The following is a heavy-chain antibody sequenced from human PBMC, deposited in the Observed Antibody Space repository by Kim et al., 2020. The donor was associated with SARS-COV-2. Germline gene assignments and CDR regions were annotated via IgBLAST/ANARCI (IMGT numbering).Heavy chain of an antibody. CDR1: GYSFTSYW. V-gene: IGHV5-51*01. Sequence: GESLKISCKGSGYSFTSYWIGWVRQMPGKGLEWMGIIYPGDSDTRYSPSFQGQVTISADKSISTAYLQWSSLKASDTAMYYCARANFALVTFRSGAFDIWGQGTMVTVSS. D-gene: IGHD2-21*02. CDR2: IYPGDSDT. J-gene: IGHJ3*02. CDR3: ARANFALVTFRSGAFDI.